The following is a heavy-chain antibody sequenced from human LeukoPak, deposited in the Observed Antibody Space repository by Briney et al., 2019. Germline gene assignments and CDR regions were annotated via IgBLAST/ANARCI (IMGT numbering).Heavy chain of an antibody. V-gene: IGHV4-39*01. D-gene: IGHD4-23*01. CDR3: AKQSATSSVDDY. CDR2: IFYSGSA. J-gene: IGHJ4*02. CDR1: GGSISSSSYY. Sequence: PSETLSFTCTVSGGSISSSSYYWGWIRQPPGKGLEWIGSIFYSGSAYYNPSLKSRVTISIDTSKNQFSLKLNSVTAADTAVYYCAKQSATSSVDDYWGQGTLVTVSS.